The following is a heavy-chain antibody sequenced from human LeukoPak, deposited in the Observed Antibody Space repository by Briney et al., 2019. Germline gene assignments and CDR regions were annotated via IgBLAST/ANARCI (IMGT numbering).Heavy chain of an antibody. V-gene: IGHV3-21*01. CDR3: VQDLWFGEYDL. Sequence: GGSLRLSCAASGFTFNNYNMNWVRQAPGRALEWVSSITSSGTYIFYADSVKGRFTISRDNAKNSLYLQMNSLGPEDTAVYYCVQDLWFGEYDLWGQGTMVTVS. CDR1: GFTFNNYN. J-gene: IGHJ3*01. D-gene: IGHD3-10*01. CDR2: ITSSGTYI.